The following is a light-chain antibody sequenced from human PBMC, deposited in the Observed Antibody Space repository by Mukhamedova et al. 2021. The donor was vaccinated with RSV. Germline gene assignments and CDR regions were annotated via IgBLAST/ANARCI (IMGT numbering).Light chain of an antibody. Sequence: SVSHFFAWYQEKPGQAPRLLIYDVSNRATGIPARFSGSGSGTDFTLTVSSLEPEDFATYYCQHHGDWPPAFGGGTKVEI. V-gene: IGKV3-11*01. CDR2: DVS. CDR3: QHHGDWPPA. J-gene: IGKJ4*01. CDR1: SVSHF.